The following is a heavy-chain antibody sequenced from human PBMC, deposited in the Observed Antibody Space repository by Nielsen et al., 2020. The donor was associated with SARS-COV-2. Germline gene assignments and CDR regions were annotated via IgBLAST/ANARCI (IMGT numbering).Heavy chain of an antibody. CDR2: INHSGST. J-gene: IGHJ3*02. Sequence: SETLSLTCAVYGGSFSGYFWSWIRQPPGKGLEWIGEINHSGSTNYNPSLKSRVTISVDTSKNQFSLKLSSVTAADTAVYYCARVRTVGATPPAFDIWGQGTMVTVSS. CDR3: ARVRTVGATPPAFDI. D-gene: IGHD1-26*01. V-gene: IGHV4-34*01. CDR1: GGSFSGYF.